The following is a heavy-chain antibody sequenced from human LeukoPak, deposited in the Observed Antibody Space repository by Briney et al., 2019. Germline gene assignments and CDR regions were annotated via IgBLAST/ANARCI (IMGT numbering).Heavy chain of an antibody. D-gene: IGHD1-26*01. CDR1: GFTFSSYE. Sequence: QSGGSLRLSCAASGFTFSSYEMNWVRQAPGKGLEWVSYISSSGSTIYYADSVKGRFTISRDNAKNSLYLQMNGLRAEDTAVYYCAKVGRGATIDYWGQGTLVTVSS. CDR2: ISSSGSTI. V-gene: IGHV3-48*03. J-gene: IGHJ4*02. CDR3: AKVGRGATIDY.